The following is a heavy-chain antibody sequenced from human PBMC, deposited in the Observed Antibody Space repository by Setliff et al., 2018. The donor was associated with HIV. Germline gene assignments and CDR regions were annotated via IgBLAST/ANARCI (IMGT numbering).Heavy chain of an antibody. V-gene: IGHV1-69*06. CDR1: RSTFNSHT. J-gene: IGHJ4*02. Sequence: SVKVSCKASRSTFNSHTISWVRQAPGQGLEWMGGIIPIFGTANYAQKFQGRVTITADKSTSTAYMELNSLRSEDTAVYYCARDYYDSSGYIFFPGLPDYWGQGTLVTVSS. CDR3: ARDYYDSSGYIFFPGLPDY. D-gene: IGHD3-22*01. CDR2: IIPIFGTA.